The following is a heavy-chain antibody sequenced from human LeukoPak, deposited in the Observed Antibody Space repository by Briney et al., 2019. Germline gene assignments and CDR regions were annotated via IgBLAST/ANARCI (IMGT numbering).Heavy chain of an antibody. V-gene: IGHV3-21*01. D-gene: IGHD6-19*01. Sequence: GGSLRLSCAASGFTFSSYEMNWVRQAPGKGLEWVSSISSSSSYIYYADSVKGRFTISRDNAKNSLYLQMNSLRAEDTAVYYCASGSSGWYGGFGHWFDPWGQGTLVTVSS. CDR1: GFTFSSYE. J-gene: IGHJ5*02. CDR3: ASGSSGWYGGFGHWFDP. CDR2: ISSSSSYI.